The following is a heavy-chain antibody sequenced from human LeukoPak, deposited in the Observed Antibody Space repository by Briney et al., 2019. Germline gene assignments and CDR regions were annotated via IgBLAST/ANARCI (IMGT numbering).Heavy chain of an antibody. CDR1: GYSFTSYW. CDR3: ARHALLFSPHCSSTSCYNYYGMDV. D-gene: IGHD2-2*01. CDR2: IYPGDSDT. V-gene: IGHV5-51*01. J-gene: IGHJ6*02. Sequence: GESLKISCKGSGYSFTSYWIGWVRQMPGKGLEWMGIIYPGDSDTRYSPSFQGQVTISADKSISTAYLQWSSLKASDTAMYYCARHALLFSPHCSSTSCYNYYGMDVWGQGTTVTVPS.